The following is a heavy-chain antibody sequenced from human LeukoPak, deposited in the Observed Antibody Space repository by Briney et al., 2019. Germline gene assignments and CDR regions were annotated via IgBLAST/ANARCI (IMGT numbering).Heavy chain of an antibody. Sequence: TGGSLRLSCAASGFTFDDYAMHWVRQAPGKGLEWVSLISWDGGSTYYADSVKGRFTISRDNSKNSLYPQMNSLRAEDAALYYCAKDGVRGVMRGPALAFDFDYWGQGTLVTVSS. CDR2: ISWDGGST. CDR1: GFTFDDYA. D-gene: IGHD3-10*01. CDR3: AKDGVRGVMRGPALAFDFDY. V-gene: IGHV3-43D*03. J-gene: IGHJ4*02.